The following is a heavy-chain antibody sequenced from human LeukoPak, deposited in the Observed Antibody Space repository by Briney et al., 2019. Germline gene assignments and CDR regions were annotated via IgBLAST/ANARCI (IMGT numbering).Heavy chain of an antibody. J-gene: IGHJ4*02. CDR3: ARDLRGIGTPYYFDY. CDR1: GYTFTGYY. V-gene: IGHV1-2*02. D-gene: IGHD1-14*01. Sequence: ASVKVSCKASGYTFTGYYMHWVRQAPGQGLEWMGWINPNSGGTNYAQKFQGRVTMTRDTSISTAYMELSRLTSDDAAVYYCARDLRGIGTPYYFDYWGQGTLVTVSS. CDR2: INPNSGGT.